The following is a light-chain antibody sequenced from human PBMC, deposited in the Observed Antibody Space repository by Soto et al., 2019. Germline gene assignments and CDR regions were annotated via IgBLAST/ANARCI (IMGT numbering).Light chain of an antibody. V-gene: IGKV2-30*01. J-gene: IGKJ2*01. Sequence: DVVLTQSPLSLPVTLGQPASISCRSTQSLVYSEGDTFLNWFQQRPGQSPRRLIYRVSDRDSGVPDRFSGSGSGTDFTLKISRVEAEDVGVYYCMQGTYWPNTFGQGTKLEIK. CDR3: MQGTYWPNT. CDR1: QSLVYSEGDTF. CDR2: RVS.